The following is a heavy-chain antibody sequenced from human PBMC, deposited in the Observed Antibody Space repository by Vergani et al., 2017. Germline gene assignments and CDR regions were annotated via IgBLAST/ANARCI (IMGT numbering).Heavy chain of an antibody. CDR3: ARDYSSGWYSFDY. CDR1: GFTVSSNY. Sequence: EVQLVESGGGLIQPGGSLRLSCAASGFTVSSNYMSWVRQAPGKGLEWVSVIYSGGSTYYADSVKGRFTSSRDNSKNTLYLQMNSLRAEDTAVYYCARDYSSGWYSFDYWGQGTLVTVSS. J-gene: IGHJ4*02. CDR2: IYSGGST. V-gene: IGHV3-53*01. D-gene: IGHD6-19*01.